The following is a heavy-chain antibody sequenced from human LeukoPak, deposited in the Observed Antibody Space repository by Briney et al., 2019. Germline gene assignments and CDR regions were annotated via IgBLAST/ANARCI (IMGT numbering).Heavy chain of an antibody. J-gene: IGHJ4*02. CDR1: GFTVSSNY. CDR3: ARVHGGGFDH. V-gene: IGHV3-53*01. D-gene: IGHD3-10*01. CDR2: IYCGGRT. Sequence: GGSLRLSCAASGFTVSSNYMSWVRQAPGKGLEWVSVIYCGGRTYYADSVKGRFTISSHNSKNTLYLQMNSLRAEDTAVYYCARVHGGGFDHWGQGTLVTVSS.